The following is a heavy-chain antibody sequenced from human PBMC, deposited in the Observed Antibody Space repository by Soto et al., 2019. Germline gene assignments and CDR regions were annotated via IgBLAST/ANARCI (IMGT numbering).Heavy chain of an antibody. CDR3: ARHPPPKVGWHYFDY. CDR1: GGTFSSYA. D-gene: IGHD6-19*01. CDR2: IIPIFGTA. J-gene: IGHJ4*02. V-gene: IGHV1-69*01. Sequence: QVQLVQSGAEVKKPGSSVKVSCKASGGTFSSYAIGWVRQAPGQGLEWMGGIIPIFGTANYAQKFQGRVTITADESTSTAYMELSSLRSEDTAVYYCARHPPPKVGWHYFDYWGQGTLVTVSS.